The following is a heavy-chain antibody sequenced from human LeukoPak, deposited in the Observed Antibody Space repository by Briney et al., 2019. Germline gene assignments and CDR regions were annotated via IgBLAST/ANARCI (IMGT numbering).Heavy chain of an antibody. CDR2: INPNSGGT. D-gene: IGHD3-22*01. V-gene: IGHV1-2*06. Sequence: ASVKVSCKASGYTFTGYYMHWVRQAPGQGLEWMGRINPNSGGTNYAHKFQGRVTMTRDTSISTAYMELSRLRSDDTAVYYCARGRYYYDSSVSAAREINWFDPWGQGTLVTVSS. CDR3: ARGRYYYDSSVSAAREINWFDP. CDR1: GYTFTGYY. J-gene: IGHJ5*02.